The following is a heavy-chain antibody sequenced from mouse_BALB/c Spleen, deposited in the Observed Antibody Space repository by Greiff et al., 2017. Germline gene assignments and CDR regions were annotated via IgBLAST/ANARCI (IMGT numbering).Heavy chain of an antibody. CDR1: GFSLTSYG. V-gene: IGHV2-9*02. D-gene: IGHD2-14*01. Sequence: VMLVESGPGLVAPSQSLSITCTVSGFSLTSYGVHWVRQPPGKGLEWLGVIWAGGSTNYNSALMSRLSISKDNSKSQVFLKMNRLQTDDTAMYSCARDGEEVRRGGYAMDYWGQGTSVTVSS. CDR2: IWAGGST. CDR3: ARDGEEVRRGGYAMDY. J-gene: IGHJ4*01.